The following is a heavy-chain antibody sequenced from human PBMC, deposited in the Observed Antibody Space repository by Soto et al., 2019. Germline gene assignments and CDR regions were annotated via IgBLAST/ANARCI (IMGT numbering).Heavy chain of an antibody. CDR2: IYYNGST. J-gene: IGHJ4*02. V-gene: IGHV4-59*12. CDR1: GGSISVYY. D-gene: IGHD2-2*01. CDR3: ARDGVGVVPAAIRFDY. Sequence: SETLSLTCTVSGGSISVYYWTWIRQPPGKGLEWIGYIYYNGSTKYNPSLKSRVTISIDPYKNQFSLNLNSVTAADTAMYYCARDGVGVVPAAIRFDYWGQGTLVTVSS.